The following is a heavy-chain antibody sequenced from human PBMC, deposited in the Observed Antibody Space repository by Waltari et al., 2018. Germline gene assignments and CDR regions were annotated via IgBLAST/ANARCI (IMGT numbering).Heavy chain of an antibody. Sequence: EVQLVETGGGLIQPGGSLGLSCAASGLPASSTSMTWSAQAPGKGLEWVSVIYSGGSTYYADSVKGRFTISRDNSKNTLYLQMNSLRAEDTAVYYCARDRVSPYYYYMDVWGKGTTVTVSS. D-gene: IGHD6-13*01. CDR2: IYSGGST. CDR1: GLPASSTS. J-gene: IGHJ6*03. V-gene: IGHV3-53*02. CDR3: ARDRVSPYYYYMDV.